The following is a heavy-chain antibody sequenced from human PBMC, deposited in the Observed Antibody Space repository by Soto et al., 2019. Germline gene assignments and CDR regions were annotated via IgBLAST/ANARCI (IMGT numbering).Heavy chain of an antibody. CDR2: IHYSGSV. D-gene: IGHD4-17*01. V-gene: IGHV4-30-4*01. CDR3: VREDDGGDRDYYGLDV. CDR1: GGSISSDHYH. J-gene: IGHJ6*02. Sequence: QVQLQESGPRLVRPSQTLSLTCTVSGGSISSDHYHWTWIRQTPGKGLEWIGYIHYSGSVYYTPPLLRGVTMLVATSKNLFSLKLSSVTAADTAVYCCVREDDGGDRDYYGLDVWGQGTTVTVSS.